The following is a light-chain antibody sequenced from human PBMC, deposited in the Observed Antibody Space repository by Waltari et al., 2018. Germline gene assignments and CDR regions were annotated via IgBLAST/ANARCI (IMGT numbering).Light chain of an antibody. Sequence: EIVLTQSPGTLSLSPGERATLSCRASQSVTRYLAWYQQKPGLAPRLLIYDTSDRATGSPARFSGSGSGTDFSLTITSLESEDFAVYYCQQRADWPLTFGGGTKVEIK. CDR2: DTS. CDR3: QQRADWPLT. CDR1: QSVTRY. V-gene: IGKV3-11*01. J-gene: IGKJ4*01.